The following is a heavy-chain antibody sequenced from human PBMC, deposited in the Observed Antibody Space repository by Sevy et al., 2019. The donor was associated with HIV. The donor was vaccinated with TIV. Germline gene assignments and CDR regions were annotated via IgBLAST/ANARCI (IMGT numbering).Heavy chain of an antibody. J-gene: IGHJ4*02. CDR3: ARETSVAGTDY. D-gene: IGHD6-19*01. Sequence: SETLSLTCTVSGGSISSYYWSWIRQPPGKGLEWIGYIYYSGSTNYNPSLQSRVTISVETSKNQFSLKLSPVTAADTAVYYCARETSVAGTDYWGQGTLVTVSS. CDR2: IYYSGST. CDR1: GGSISSYY. V-gene: IGHV4-59*01.